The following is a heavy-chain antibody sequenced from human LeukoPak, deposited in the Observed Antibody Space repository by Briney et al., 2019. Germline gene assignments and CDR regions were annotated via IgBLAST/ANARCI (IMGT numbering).Heavy chain of an antibody. Sequence: GGSLRLSCAASGFTFSTYAMSWVRQAPGKGLEWVSGISGSGGSTNYADSVKGRFTISRDNSKNMVYLQMNSLRVEDTAVYYCAKEMVSGSYQFDCWGQGTLVTVSS. V-gene: IGHV3-23*01. CDR3: AKEMVSGSYQFDC. CDR2: ISGSGGST. J-gene: IGHJ4*02. CDR1: GFTFSTYA. D-gene: IGHD1-26*01.